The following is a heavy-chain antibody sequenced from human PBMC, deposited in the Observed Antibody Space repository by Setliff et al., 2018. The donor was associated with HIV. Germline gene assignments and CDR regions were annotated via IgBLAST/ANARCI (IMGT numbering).Heavy chain of an antibody. J-gene: IGHJ5*02. V-gene: IGHV3-21*01. Sequence: GGSLRLSCAASGFTFSSYSMNWVRQAPGKGLEWVSSISSSSSYIYYADSVKGRFTISRDNAKNSLYLQMNSLRAEDTAVYYCARDLIAVAPNWFDPWGQGTLVTVSS. D-gene: IGHD6-19*01. CDR1: GFTFSSYS. CDR2: ISSSSSYI. CDR3: ARDLIAVAPNWFDP.